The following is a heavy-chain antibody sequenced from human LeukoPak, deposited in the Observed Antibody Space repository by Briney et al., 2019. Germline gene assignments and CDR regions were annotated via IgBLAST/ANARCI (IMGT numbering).Heavy chain of an antibody. Sequence: GGSLRLSCAASGFTFSSYSMNWVRQAPGKGLEWVSSISSSSSYIYYADSVKGRSTISRDNAKNSLYLQMNSLRAEDTAVYYCARVEMATIVHYWGQGTLVTVSS. CDR3: ARVEMATIVHY. CDR1: GFTFSSYS. V-gene: IGHV3-21*01. J-gene: IGHJ4*02. CDR2: ISSSSSYI. D-gene: IGHD5-24*01.